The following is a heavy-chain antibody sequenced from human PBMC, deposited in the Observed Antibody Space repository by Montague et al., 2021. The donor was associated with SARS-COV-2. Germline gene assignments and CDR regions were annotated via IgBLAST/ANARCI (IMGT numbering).Heavy chain of an antibody. Sequence: SLRLSCAASGFTFSSYAMSWVRQASGKGLEWISAISGSGGSTYYADSVKGRFTISRDNSKNTLYLQMNSLRAEDTAVYYCAKDIAVLGELSYYYGMDVWGQGTTVTVSS. CDR1: GFTFSSYA. CDR3: AKDIAVLGELSYYYGMDV. V-gene: IGHV3-23*01. CDR2: ISGSGGST. J-gene: IGHJ6*02. D-gene: IGHD3-10*01.